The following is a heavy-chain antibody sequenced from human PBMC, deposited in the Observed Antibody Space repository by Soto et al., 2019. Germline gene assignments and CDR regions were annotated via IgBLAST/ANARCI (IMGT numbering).Heavy chain of an antibody. CDR1: GYIFVNYG. CDR2: ISPYIGNT. D-gene: IGHD3-16*01. J-gene: IGHJ6*02. V-gene: IGHV1-18*01. Sequence: QVQLVQSGDEVRKPGSSVKVSCKASGYIFVNYGIAWVRQAPGQGLEWMGWISPYIGNTHYASKVQGRLTMTTDTXXSTAYMDLGSLASDDTAVYYWAMVDNYVTPTPQDVWGQGTTVTVSS. CDR3: AMVDNYVTPTPQDV.